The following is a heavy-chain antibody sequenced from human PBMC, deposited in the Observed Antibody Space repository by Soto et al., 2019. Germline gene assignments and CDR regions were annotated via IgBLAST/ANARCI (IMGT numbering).Heavy chain of an antibody. D-gene: IGHD1-26*01. J-gene: IGHJ3*02. CDR1: GFTFSSYG. Sequence: GGSLILSWAASGFTFSSYGMHWVSPAPGKGLEWVAVISYDGSNKYYADSVKGRFTISRDNSKNTLYLQMNSLRAEDTAVYYCAKGGSGSYYGAFDIWGHGTMVTVSS. CDR2: ISYDGSNK. V-gene: IGHV3-30*18. CDR3: AKGGSGSYYGAFDI.